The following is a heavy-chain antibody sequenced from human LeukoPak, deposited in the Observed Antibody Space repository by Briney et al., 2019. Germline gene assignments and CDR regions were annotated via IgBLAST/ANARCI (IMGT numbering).Heavy chain of an antibody. Sequence: GASVKVSCRASGYTFSNYGISWVRQAPGQGLEWMGWISGHNGDRSRAQKVQGRVTMTTDTSTTTAYMELRNLRSDDTAVYYCARAPLAGATRVDYWGQGTLVTVSS. D-gene: IGHD1-26*01. CDR1: GYTFSNYG. CDR2: ISGHNGDR. V-gene: IGHV1-18*01. J-gene: IGHJ4*02. CDR3: ARAPLAGATRVDY.